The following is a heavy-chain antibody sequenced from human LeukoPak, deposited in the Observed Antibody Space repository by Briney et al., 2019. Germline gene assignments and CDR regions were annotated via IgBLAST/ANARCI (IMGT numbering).Heavy chain of an antibody. J-gene: IGHJ4*02. CDR3: STNGGY. CDR1: GFTFTSNT. CDR2: ISPTGNTL. Sequence: GGSLRLSCAASGFTFTSNTVNWVRQAPGKGLEWVSYISPTGNTLYYADSVKGRFTISRDNAKNSVYLQMNSLRDEDTAVYYCSTNGGYWGQGTLVTVSS. V-gene: IGHV3-48*02. D-gene: IGHD2-8*01.